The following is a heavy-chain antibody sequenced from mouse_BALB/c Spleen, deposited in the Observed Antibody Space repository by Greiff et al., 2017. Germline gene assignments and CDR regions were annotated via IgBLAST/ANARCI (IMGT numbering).Heavy chain of an antibody. J-gene: IGHJ4*01. D-gene: IGHD2-14*01. CDR3: ARQDRYEGYYAMDY. Sequence: EVKVVESGGDLVKPGGSLKLSCAASGFTFSSYGMSWVRQTPDKRLEWVATISSGGSYTYYPDSVKGRFTISRDNAKNTLYLQMSSLKSEDTAMYYCARQDRYEGYYAMDYWGQGTSVTVSS. CDR2: ISSGGSYT. CDR1: GFTFSSYG. V-gene: IGHV5-6*01.